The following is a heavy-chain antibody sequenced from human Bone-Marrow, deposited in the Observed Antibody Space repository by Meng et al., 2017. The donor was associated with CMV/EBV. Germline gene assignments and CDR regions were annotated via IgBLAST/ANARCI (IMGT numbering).Heavy chain of an antibody. CDR3: ARHQHRQQLDY. D-gene: IGHD6-13*01. CDR1: GGSISSSSYY. CDR2: IYYSGST. Sequence: SETLSLTCTVSGGSISSSSYYWGWIRQPPGKGLEWIGSIYYSGSTYYNPSLKSRVTISVDTSKNQFSLKLSSVTAADTAVYYCARHQHRQQLDYWGQGTLVTVSS. V-gene: IGHV4-39*01. J-gene: IGHJ4*02.